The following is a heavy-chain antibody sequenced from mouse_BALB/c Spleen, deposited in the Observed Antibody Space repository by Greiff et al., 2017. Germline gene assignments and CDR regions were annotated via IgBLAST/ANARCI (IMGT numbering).Heavy chain of an antibody. CDR2: ISYSGST. CDR1: GDSITSGY. CDR3: ARRAGYYGYFDV. V-gene: IGHV3-8*02. J-gene: IGHJ1*01. Sequence: EVQVVESGPSLVKPSQTLSLTCSVTGDSITSGYWNWIRKFPGNKLEYMGYISYSGSTYYNPSLKSRISITRDTSKNQYYLQLNSVTTEDTATYYCARRAGYYGYFDVWGAGTTVTVSS. D-gene: IGHD3-3*01.